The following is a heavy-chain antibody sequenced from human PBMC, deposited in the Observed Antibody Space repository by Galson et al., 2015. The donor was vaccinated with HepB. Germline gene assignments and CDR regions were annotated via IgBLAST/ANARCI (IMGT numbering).Heavy chain of an antibody. Sequence: SLRLSCAASGFTFSSYGMHWVRQAPGKGLEWVAVISYDGSNKYYADSVKGRFTISRDNSKNTLYLQMNSLRAEDTAVYYCAKGKGRFDYWGQGTLVTVSS. CDR2: ISYDGSNK. CDR3: AKGKGRFDY. V-gene: IGHV3-30*18. J-gene: IGHJ4*02. CDR1: GFTFSSYG.